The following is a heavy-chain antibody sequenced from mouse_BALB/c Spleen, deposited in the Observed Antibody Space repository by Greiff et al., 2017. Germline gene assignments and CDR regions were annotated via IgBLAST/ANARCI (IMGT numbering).Heavy chain of an antibody. CDR3: AGYRSYAMDY. Sequence: EVQGVESGGGLVKPGGSLKLSCAASGFTFSSYAMSWVRQTPEKRLEWVATISSGGSYTYYPDSVKGRFTISRDNAKNTLYLQMSSLRSEDTAMYYCAGYRSYAMDYWGQGTSVTVSS. V-gene: IGHV5-9-3*01. CDR2: ISSGGSYT. CDR1: GFTFSSYA. J-gene: IGHJ4*01. D-gene: IGHD2-14*01.